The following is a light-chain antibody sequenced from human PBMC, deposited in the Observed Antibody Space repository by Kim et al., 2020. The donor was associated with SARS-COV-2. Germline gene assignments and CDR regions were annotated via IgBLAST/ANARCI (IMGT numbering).Light chain of an antibody. CDR1: SGHSSYI. V-gene: IGLV4-60*03. CDR3: ETWDSNTHRV. J-gene: IGLJ3*02. Sequence: QLVLTQSSSASASLGSSVKLTCTLSSGHSSYIIAWHQQQPGKAPRYLMKVEGSGSYNKGSGVPDRFSGSTSGADRYLTISNLQSEDEADYYCETWDSNTHRVFGGGTQLTVL. CDR2: VEGSGSY.